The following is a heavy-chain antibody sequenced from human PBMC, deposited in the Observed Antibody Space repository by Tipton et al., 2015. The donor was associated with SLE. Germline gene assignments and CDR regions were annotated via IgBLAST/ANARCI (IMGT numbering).Heavy chain of an antibody. CDR2: IYYSGST. CDR1: GGSISSSSYY. J-gene: IGHJ4*02. CDR3: ARGQGGGYSGYGLGY. D-gene: IGHD5-12*01. V-gene: IGHV4-39*07. Sequence: TLSLTCTVSGGSISSSSYYWGWIRQPPGKGLGWIGSIYYSGSTYYNPSLKSRVTISVDTSKNQFSLKLSSVTAADTAVYYCARGQGGGYSGYGLGYWGQGTLVTVSS.